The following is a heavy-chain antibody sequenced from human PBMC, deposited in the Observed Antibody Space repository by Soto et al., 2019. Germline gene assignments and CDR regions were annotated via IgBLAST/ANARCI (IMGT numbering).Heavy chain of an antibody. CDR3: ARPGATAYGMDV. J-gene: IGHJ6*02. Sequence: EVQLVQSGAEVKKPGESLKISCKTSGYIFATSWIGWVRQMPGKGLEWMGIIYPADSDTRYSPSFQGQVTISADKSVNTAYLHWSSLKASDTAMYYCARPGATAYGMDVWGQGTTVTVFS. CDR1: GYIFATSW. CDR2: IYPADSDT. V-gene: IGHV5-51*01.